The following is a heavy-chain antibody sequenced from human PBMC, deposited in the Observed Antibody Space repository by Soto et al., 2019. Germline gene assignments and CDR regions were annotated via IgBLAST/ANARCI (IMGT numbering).Heavy chain of an antibody. CDR1: GFTFSSYG. J-gene: IGHJ6*02. V-gene: IGHV3-30*03. Sequence: QVQLVESGGGVVQPGRSLRLSCAASGFTFSSYGMHWVRQAPGKGLEWVAVISYDGSNKYYADSVKGRFTISRDNSKXXXXXXXXXXXXXXXXXXXXXXXXXXXXGMDVWGQGTTVTVSS. CDR2: ISYDGSNK. CDR3: XXXXXXXXGMDV.